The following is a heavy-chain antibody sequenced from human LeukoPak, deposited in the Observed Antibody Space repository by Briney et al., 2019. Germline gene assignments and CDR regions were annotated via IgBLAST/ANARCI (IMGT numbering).Heavy chain of an antibody. Sequence: PSETLSLTCAVYGGSFNGYYWTWIRQPPGKGLEWIGEINQSGNTNYNPSLKSRVTMSIDTSKNQISLRLSSVTAADTAVYYCARISAYSTSSGFNCWGQGTLVTVSS. V-gene: IGHV4-34*01. J-gene: IGHJ4*02. CDR3: ARISAYSTSSGFNC. CDR2: INQSGNT. D-gene: IGHD6-6*01. CDR1: GGSFNGYY.